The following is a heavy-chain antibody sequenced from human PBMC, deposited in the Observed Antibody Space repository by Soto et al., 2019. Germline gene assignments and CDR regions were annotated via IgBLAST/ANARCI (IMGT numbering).Heavy chain of an antibody. J-gene: IGHJ4*02. D-gene: IGHD3-16*02. V-gene: IGHV3-23*01. CDR3: AKDPDRYDYVWGTYRYIDH. CDR1: GIAFSNYG. CDR2: ISTSGGRP. Sequence: GGSLRLSCTASGIAFSNYGMSWVRQAPRKGLGWVSTISTSGGRPYYADSVKGRFTISRDNSKNTLYLQMNSLRAEDTAVYYCAKDPDRYDYVWGTYRYIDHWGQGTRVTVSS.